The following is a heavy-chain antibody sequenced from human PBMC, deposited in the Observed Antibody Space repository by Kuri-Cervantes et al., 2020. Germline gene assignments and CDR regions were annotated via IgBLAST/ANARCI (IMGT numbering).Heavy chain of an antibody. Sequence: GGSLRLSCAASGFTFSSYSMHWVRQAPGKGLEWVAVIWYDGSNKYYADSVKGRFTISRDNSKNTLYLQMNSLRAEDTAVYYCARDSDDKELLWFGELFQDYWGQGTLVTVSS. V-gene: IGHV3-33*08. CDR1: GFTFSSYS. CDR3: ARDSDDKELLWFGELFQDY. CDR2: IWYDGSNK. D-gene: IGHD3-10*01. J-gene: IGHJ4*02.